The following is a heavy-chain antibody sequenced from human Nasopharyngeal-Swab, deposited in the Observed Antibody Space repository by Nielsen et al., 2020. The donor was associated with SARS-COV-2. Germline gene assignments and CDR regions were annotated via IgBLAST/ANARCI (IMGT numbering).Heavy chain of an antibody. J-gene: IGHJ6*02. CDR2: IKQDGSEK. CDR3: ARVGLGYNWNYFDPHYYYGMDV. V-gene: IGHV3-7*03. Sequence: GESLKISCAASGFTFSSYWMSWVRQAPGKGVEWVANIKQDGSEKYYVDSVKGRFTISRDNAKNSLYLQMNSLRAEDTAVYYCARVGLGYNWNYFDPHYYYGMDVWGQGTTVTVSS. D-gene: IGHD1-7*01. CDR1: GFTFSSYW.